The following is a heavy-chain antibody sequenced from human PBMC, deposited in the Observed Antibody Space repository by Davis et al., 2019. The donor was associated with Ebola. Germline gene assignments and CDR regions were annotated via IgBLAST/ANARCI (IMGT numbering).Heavy chain of an antibody. Sequence: ASVTVSCKASGYTFTGYYMHWVRQAPGQGLEWMGWINPNSGGTNYAQKLQGRVTMTTDTSTSTAYMELRSLRSDDTAVYYCARVQVVVVAATHFGKDVWGQGTTVTVSS. CDR1: GYTFTGYY. V-gene: IGHV1-2*02. CDR2: INPNSGGT. J-gene: IGHJ6*02. CDR3: ARVQVVVVAATHFGKDV. D-gene: IGHD2-15*01.